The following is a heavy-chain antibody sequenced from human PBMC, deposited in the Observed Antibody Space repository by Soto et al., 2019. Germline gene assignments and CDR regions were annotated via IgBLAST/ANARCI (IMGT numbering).Heavy chain of an antibody. D-gene: IGHD6-13*01. CDR3: TRREGVRSSWFPMGEDYYYYGMDV. J-gene: IGHJ6*02. CDR1: GFTFSGSA. Sequence: GSLRLSCAASGFTFSGSAMHWVRQASGKGLEWVGRIRSKANSYATAYAASVKGRFTISRDDSKNTAYLQMNSLKTEDTAVYYCTRREGVRSSWFPMGEDYYYYGMDVWGQGTTVTVSS. CDR2: IRSKANSYAT. V-gene: IGHV3-73*01.